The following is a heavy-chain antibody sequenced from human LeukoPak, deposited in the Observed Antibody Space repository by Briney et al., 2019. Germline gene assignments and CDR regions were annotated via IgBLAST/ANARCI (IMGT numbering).Heavy chain of an antibody. Sequence: ASVKVSCKASGYTFTSYDINWVRQATGQGLEWMGWMNPNSGNTGYAQKFQGRVTMTRNTSISTAYMELSSLRSEDTAVYYCARGDILTGYLLFDPWGQGTLVTVSS. CDR3: ARGDILTGYLLFDP. CDR1: GYTFTSYD. V-gene: IGHV1-8*01. CDR2: MNPNSGNT. D-gene: IGHD3-9*01. J-gene: IGHJ5*02.